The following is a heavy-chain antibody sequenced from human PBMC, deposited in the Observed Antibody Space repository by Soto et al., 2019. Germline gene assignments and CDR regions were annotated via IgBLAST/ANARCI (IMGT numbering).Heavy chain of an antibody. J-gene: IGHJ6*02. V-gene: IGHV3-30-3*01. CDR3: ARAGCDGGTCCTLVGLRYGMDV. D-gene: IGHD2-15*01. CDR1: GFTFSNYA. CDR2: ISYDGNNK. Sequence: QVQLVESGGGVVQPGRSLRLSCAASGFTFSNYAMYWVRQAPGKGLEWVAVISYDGNNKYYADSVKGRFTISRDNSKNRLYLQMNSLRAEDTAVYYCARAGCDGGTCCTLVGLRYGMDVWGQGTTVTVSS.